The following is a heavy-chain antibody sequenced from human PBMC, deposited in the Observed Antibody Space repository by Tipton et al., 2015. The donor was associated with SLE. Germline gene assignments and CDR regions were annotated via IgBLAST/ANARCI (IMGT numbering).Heavy chain of an antibody. D-gene: IGHD3-22*01. V-gene: IGHV3-23*01. J-gene: IGHJ4*02. CDR3: ASTALITMIVVAGGFDY. Sequence: SLRLSCAASGFTFSNYAMSWVRQAPGKGLEWVSGISGSGGSTYYADSVKGRFTIPRDNSKNTLHLQMNSLRAEDTAVYYCASTALITMIVVAGGFDYWGQGPLVTVSS. CDR1: GFTFSNYA. CDR2: ISGSGGST.